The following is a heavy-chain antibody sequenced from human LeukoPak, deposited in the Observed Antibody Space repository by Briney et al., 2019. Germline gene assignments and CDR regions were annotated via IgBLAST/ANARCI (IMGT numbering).Heavy chain of an antibody. J-gene: IGHJ4*02. CDR2: IKQDGREK. D-gene: IGHD3-10*01. Sequence: GGSLRLSCTVSGFTFSSYWMNWVRQAPGKGLEWVANIKQDGREKYYVESVKGRSTISRDNAKNSLYLQMNSLRAEDTALYYCASSWFGEVPHPNYWGQGTLVTVSS. V-gene: IGHV3-7*01. CDR1: GFTFSSYW. CDR3: ASSWFGEVPHPNY.